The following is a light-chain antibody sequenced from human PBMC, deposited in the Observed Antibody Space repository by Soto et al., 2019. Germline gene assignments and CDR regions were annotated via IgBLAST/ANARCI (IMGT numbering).Light chain of an antibody. Sequence: QSALTQPASVSGSPGQSIAISCTGTSSDVGGYNYVSWYQQHPGKAPKLMVYDVNDRPSGVSDGFSGSNSDNTAHLTISGLQAEDQADYYCSSHTSSSTYVFGTGTKVTVL. J-gene: IGLJ1*01. V-gene: IGLV2-14*01. CDR1: SSDVGGYNY. CDR3: SSHTSSSTYV. CDR2: DVN.